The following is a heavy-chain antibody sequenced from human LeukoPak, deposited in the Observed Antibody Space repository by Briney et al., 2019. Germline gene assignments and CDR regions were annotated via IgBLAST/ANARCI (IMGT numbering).Heavy chain of an antibody. CDR2: IYDTGRT. Sequence: PSETLSLTCAVSGGSISSGGYSWSWIRQPPGKGLEWIGYIYDTGRTFYNPSFKSRLTISVDRSKSQFSLKLSSVTAADTAVYFCARGGSYCSSINCRHFRFDPWGQGTLVTVSS. V-gene: IGHV4-30-2*01. CDR3: ARGGSYCSSINCRHFRFDP. J-gene: IGHJ5*02. CDR1: GGSISSGGYS. D-gene: IGHD2-2*01.